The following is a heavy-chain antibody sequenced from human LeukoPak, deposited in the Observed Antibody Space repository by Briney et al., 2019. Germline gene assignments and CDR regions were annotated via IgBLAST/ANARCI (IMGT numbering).Heavy chain of an antibody. CDR3: ARGSRVVPAAIPDY. V-gene: IGHV3-21*04. J-gene: IGHJ4*02. Sequence: GGSLRLSCAASGFTFSSYSMNCVRQAPGKGLEWVSSISSSSSYIYYADSVKGRFTISRDNAKNSLYLQMNSLRAEDTAVYYCARGSRVVPAAIPDYWGQGTLVTVSS. CDR1: GFTFSSYS. CDR2: ISSSSSYI. D-gene: IGHD2-2*02.